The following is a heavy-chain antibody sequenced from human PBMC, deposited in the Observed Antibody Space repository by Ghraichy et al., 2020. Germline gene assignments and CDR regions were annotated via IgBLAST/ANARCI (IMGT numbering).Heavy chain of an antibody. CDR2: INHSGST. CDR3: ARANYGGYYYYYMDV. Sequence: SETLSLTCAVYGGSFSGYYWSWIRQPPGKGLEWIGEINHSGSTNYNPSLKSRVTISVDTSKNQFSLKLSSVTAADTAVYYCARANYGGYYYYYMDVWGKGTTVTVSS. V-gene: IGHV4-34*01. D-gene: IGHD4/OR15-4a*01. J-gene: IGHJ6*03. CDR1: GGSFSGYY.